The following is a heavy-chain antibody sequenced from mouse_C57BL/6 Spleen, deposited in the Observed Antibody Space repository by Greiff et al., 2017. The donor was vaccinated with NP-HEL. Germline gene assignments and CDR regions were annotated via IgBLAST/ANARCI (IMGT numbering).Heavy chain of an antibody. V-gene: IGHV14-4*01. Sequence: VQLKESGAELVRPGASVKLSCTASGFNIKDDYMHWVKQRPEQGLEWIGWIDPGNGDTEYASKFQGKATITADTSSNTAYLQLSSLTSEDTAVYYCTDYGSSYVAWFAYWGQGTLVTVSA. CDR2: IDPGNGDT. CDR3: TDYGSSYVAWFAY. D-gene: IGHD1-1*01. CDR1: GFNIKDDY. J-gene: IGHJ3*01.